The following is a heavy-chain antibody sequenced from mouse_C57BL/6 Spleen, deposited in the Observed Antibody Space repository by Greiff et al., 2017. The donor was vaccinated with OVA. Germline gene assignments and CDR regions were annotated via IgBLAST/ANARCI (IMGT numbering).Heavy chain of an antibody. CDR2: IDPSDSYT. V-gene: IGHV1-50*01. J-gene: IGHJ3*01. CDR1: GYTFTSYW. Sequence: QVQLQQPGAELVKPGASVKLSCKASGYTFTSYWMQWVKQRPGQGLEWIGEIDPSDSYTNYNQKFKGKATLTVDTSSSTAYMQLSSLTSEDSAGYYCAVVLLYYDYDALGGWGQGTLVTVSA. CDR3: AVVLLYYDYDALGG. D-gene: IGHD2-4*01.